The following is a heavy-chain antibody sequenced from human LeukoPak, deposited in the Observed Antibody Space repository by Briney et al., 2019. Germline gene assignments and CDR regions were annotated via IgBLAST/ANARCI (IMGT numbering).Heavy chain of an antibody. CDR2: IYYSGST. Sequence: SETLSLTCTVSGYSISSGSYWGWIRQPPGKGLEWIGSIYYSGSTYYNPSLKSRVTISVDTSKNQFSLKLSSVTAADTAVYYCARGGGWDNWFDPWGQGTLVTVSS. J-gene: IGHJ5*02. V-gene: IGHV4-38-2*02. CDR1: GYSISSGSY. CDR3: ARGGGWDNWFDP. D-gene: IGHD6-19*01.